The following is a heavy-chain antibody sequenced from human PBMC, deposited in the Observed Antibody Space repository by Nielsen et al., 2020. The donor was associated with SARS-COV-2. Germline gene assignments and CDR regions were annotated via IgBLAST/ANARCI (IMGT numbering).Heavy chain of an antibody. J-gene: IGHJ4*02. CDR3: ARSVSGSYYWEYYFDY. CDR2: ICYDGSKK. D-gene: IGHD3-10*01. V-gene: IGHV3-33*01. CDR1: GFTFSTYG. Sequence: GGSLRLSCAASGFTFSTYGMNWVRQAPGKGLEWVAVICYDGSKKYYADSVKGRFTISRDNAKNSLYLQMNSLRAEDTAVYYCARSVSGSYYWEYYFDYWGQGTLVTVSS.